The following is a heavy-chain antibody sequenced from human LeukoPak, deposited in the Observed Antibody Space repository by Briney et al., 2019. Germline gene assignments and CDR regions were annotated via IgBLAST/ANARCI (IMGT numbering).Heavy chain of an antibody. J-gene: IGHJ5*02. CDR3: ARGAGGGYNWFDP. Sequence: SETLSLTCTVSGGSISSSSYYWGWIRQPPGKGLEWIGSIYYSGSTYYNPSLKSRVTISVDTSKNQFSLKLSSVTAADTAVYYCARGAGGGYNWFDPWGQGTLVTVSS. CDR2: IYYSGST. D-gene: IGHD1-26*01. V-gene: IGHV4-39*07. CDR1: GGSISSSSYY.